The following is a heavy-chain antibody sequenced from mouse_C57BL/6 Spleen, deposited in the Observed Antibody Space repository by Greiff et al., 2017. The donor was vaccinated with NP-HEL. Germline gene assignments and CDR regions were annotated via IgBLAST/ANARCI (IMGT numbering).Heavy chain of an antibody. J-gene: IGHJ4*01. CDR2: INYDGSST. D-gene: IGHD1-1*01. CDR3: ARVPYYYGSLYAMDY. Sequence: EVQVVESEGGLVQPGSSMKLSCTASGFTFSDYYMAWVRQVPEKGLEWVANINYDGSSTYYLDSLKSRFIISRDNAKNILYLQMSSLKSEDTATYYCARVPYYYGSLYAMDYWGQGTSVTVSS. CDR1: GFTFSDYY. V-gene: IGHV5-16*01.